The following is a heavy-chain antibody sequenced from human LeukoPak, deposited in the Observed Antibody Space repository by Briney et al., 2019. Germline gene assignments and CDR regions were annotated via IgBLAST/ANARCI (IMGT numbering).Heavy chain of an antibody. CDR1: GFTFSSYG. D-gene: IGHD6-19*01. CDR3: AKWRGSGWYFPHYFDY. CDR2: ISYDGSNK. V-gene: IGHV3-30*18. Sequence: PGGSLRLSCAASGFTFSSYGMHWVRQAPGKGLEWVAVISYDGSNKYYADSVKGRFTISRDNSKNTLYLQMNSLRAEDTAVYYCAKWRGSGWYFPHYFDYWGQGTLVTVSS. J-gene: IGHJ4*02.